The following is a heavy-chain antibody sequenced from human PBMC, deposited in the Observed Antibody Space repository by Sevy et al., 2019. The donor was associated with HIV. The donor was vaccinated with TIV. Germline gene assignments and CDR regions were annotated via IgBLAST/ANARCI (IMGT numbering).Heavy chain of an antibody. CDR1: GYTFTDYY. V-gene: IGHV1-2*02. CDR2: INPNSGVT. J-gene: IGHJ4*02. CDR3: ARGRVIFDY. Sequence: ASVKVSCKASGYTFTDYYLHWVRQAPGHGLEWVGYINPNSGVTNYPQKFRGRVTVTSATSMSTAYMELRSLGSNDTALYYCARGRVIFDYWGQGTLVTVSS.